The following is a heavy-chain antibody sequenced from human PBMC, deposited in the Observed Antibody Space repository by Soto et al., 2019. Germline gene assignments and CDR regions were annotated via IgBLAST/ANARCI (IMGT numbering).Heavy chain of an antibody. Sequence: PGGSLRLSCAASGFTFSSYAMHWVRHAPGKGLEWVAVISYDGSNKYYADSVKGRFTISRDSSKNTLELQMTSLRAEDTAVYYCASTIVVVPAARTGYFDYWGQGTLATVSA. D-gene: IGHD2-2*01. CDR3: ASTIVVVPAARTGYFDY. CDR1: GFTFSSYA. J-gene: IGHJ4*02. V-gene: IGHV3-30-3*01. CDR2: ISYDGSNK.